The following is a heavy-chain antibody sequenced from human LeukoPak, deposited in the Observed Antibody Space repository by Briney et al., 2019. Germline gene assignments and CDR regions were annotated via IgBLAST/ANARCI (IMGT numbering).Heavy chain of an antibody. V-gene: IGHV4-59*01. CDR3: ARGSSSGYYAFDY. J-gene: IGHJ4*02. CDR1: GGSISSYY. Sequence: PSETLSLTCTVSGGSISSYYWSWIRQPPGKGLEWIGYIYYSGSTNYNPSLKSRVTISVDTSKDQFSQKLSSVTAADTAVYYCARGSSSGYYAFDYWGQGTLVTVSS. CDR2: IYYSGST. D-gene: IGHD3-22*01.